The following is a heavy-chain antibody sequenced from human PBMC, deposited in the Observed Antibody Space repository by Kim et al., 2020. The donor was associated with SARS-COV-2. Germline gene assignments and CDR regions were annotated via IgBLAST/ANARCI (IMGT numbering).Heavy chain of an antibody. Sequence: LKSRVTISVDTSKNQFSLKLSSVTAADTAGYYCARHPYSMVRGVIIDFDYWGQGTLVTVSS. D-gene: IGHD3-10*01. CDR3: ARHPYSMVRGVIIDFDY. J-gene: IGHJ4*02. V-gene: IGHV4-39*01.